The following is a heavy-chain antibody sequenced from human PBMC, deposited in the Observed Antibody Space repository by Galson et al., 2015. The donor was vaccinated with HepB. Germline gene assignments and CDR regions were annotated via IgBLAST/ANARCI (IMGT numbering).Heavy chain of an antibody. Sequence: SLRLSCAASGFTFSNAWMSWVRQAPGKGLEWVGGIKSKTDGGTTDYAAPVKGRFTISRDDSKNTLYLKMNSLKTEDTAVYYCTTVDRYYYDSSGYYYRDYYYYYGMDVWGQGTTVTVSS. J-gene: IGHJ6*02. CDR2: IKSKTDGGTT. CDR3: TTVDRYYYDSSGYYYRDYYYYYGMDV. D-gene: IGHD3-22*01. CDR1: GFTFSNAW. V-gene: IGHV3-15*01.